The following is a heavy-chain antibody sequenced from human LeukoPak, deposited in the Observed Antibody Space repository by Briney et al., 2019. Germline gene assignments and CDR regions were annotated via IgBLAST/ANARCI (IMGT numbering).Heavy chain of an antibody. J-gene: IGHJ4*02. D-gene: IGHD6-19*01. V-gene: IGHV3-21*01. Sequence: GGSLRLSCAAPGFTLSSYTMNWVRQAPGRGLQWVSSISSSGTNITYADSVKGRFTISRDNAKNSLYLQMNSLRAEDTAVYYCARLGKYSSGWYDFEYWGQGALVTVSS. CDR2: ISSSGTNI. CDR1: GFTLSSYT. CDR3: ARLGKYSSGWYDFEY.